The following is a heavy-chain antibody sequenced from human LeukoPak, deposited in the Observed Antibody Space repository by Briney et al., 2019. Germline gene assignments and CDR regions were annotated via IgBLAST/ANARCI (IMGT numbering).Heavy chain of an antibody. CDR2: IYSGGTT. D-gene: IGHD2-15*01. J-gene: IGHJ4*02. CDR3: ARGFRSESSSKWGFDY. Sequence: AGGSLTLSRPASAFTVSSNYMSWVSQAPGKGLEWLSDIYSGGTTYYADSVKGRFTISRDTAKNSLYLQMNSLRAEDTAVYYCARGFRSESSSKWGFDYWGQGTLVTVSS. CDR1: AFTVSSNY. V-gene: IGHV3-66*01.